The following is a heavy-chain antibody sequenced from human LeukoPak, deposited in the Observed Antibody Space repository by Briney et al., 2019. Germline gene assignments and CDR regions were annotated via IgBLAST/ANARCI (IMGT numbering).Heavy chain of an antibody. J-gene: IGHJ4*02. Sequence: GGSLRLSCAASGFTFSSYAMSWVRQAPGKGLEWVSAISGSGGSTYYADSVKGRFTISRDNAKNSLYLQMDNLRAEDTAVYYCAREAAVVAATFDYWGQGTLVTVSS. CDR3: AREAAVVAATFDY. CDR2: ISGSGGST. CDR1: GFTFSSYA. D-gene: IGHD2-15*01. V-gene: IGHV3-23*01.